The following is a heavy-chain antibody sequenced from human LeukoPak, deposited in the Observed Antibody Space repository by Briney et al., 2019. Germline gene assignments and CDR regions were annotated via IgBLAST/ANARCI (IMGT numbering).Heavy chain of an antibody. D-gene: IGHD3-10*01. CDR1: GFTFSSYS. J-gene: IGHJ5*02. V-gene: IGHV3-21*04. Sequence: GGSLRLSCTASGFTFSSYSLNWVRQAPGKGLEWVSSVSTGSNYIYYADSVKGRFTISRDNSKNTLYLQMNSLRAEDTAVYYCARDRGVNWWFDPWGQGTLVTVSS. CDR3: ARDRGVNWWFDP. CDR2: VSTGSNYI.